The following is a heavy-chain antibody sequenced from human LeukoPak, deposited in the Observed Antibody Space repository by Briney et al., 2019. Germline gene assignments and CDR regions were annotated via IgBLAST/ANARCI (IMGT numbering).Heavy chain of an antibody. CDR3: ARATYYYDSSGYYFDY. J-gene: IGHJ4*02. CDR2: IYYSGST. D-gene: IGHD3-22*01. Sequence: SETLSLTCTVSGGSISSSSYYWGWIRQPPGKGLEWIGSIYYSGSTYYNPSLNSRVTISVDTSKNQFSLKLSSVTAADTAVYYCARATYYYDSSGYYFDYWGQGTLVTVSS. CDR1: GGSISSSSYY. V-gene: IGHV4-39*07.